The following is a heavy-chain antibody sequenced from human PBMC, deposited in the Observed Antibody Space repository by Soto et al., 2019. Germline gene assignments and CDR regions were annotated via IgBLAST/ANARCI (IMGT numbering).Heavy chain of an antibody. CDR3: AKDKGGMVHDY. CDR2: ISHDGNKK. D-gene: IGHD3-10*01. J-gene: IGHJ4*02. CDR1: GFTLSSYA. V-gene: IGHV3-30*18. Sequence: QVQLVESGGGVVRPGRSLRLSCAASGFTLSSYAMHWVRQAPGKGLEWVAVISHDGNKKYYADSVKGRFTISKDNSKNTLYLQMNSLRAEDTAVYYCAKDKGGMVHDYWGQGTLVTVSS.